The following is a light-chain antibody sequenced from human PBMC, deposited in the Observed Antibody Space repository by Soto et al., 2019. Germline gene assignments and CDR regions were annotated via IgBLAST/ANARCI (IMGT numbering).Light chain of an antibody. Sequence: EIVLTQSPATLSLSPGERATLSCRASQSVSGYLAWYQQKPGQAPRLLLHDGSHRAAGIPSRFSGSGSGTDLTLTISGLEPEDFAVYYCQQRSNWLISFGPGTKVDIK. CDR3: QQRSNWLIS. CDR2: DGS. V-gene: IGKV3-11*01. J-gene: IGKJ3*01. CDR1: QSVSGY.